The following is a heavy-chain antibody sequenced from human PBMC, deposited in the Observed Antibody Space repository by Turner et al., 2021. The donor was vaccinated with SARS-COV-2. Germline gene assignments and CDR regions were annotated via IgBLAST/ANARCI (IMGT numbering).Heavy chain of an antibody. Sequence: QVQPVRYRAEVKKPGASVKVSCKSSGYPFIGYYIHWVRQAPGKGLEWMAGINPNTGNTKYAQKWQGRVTVTRETSITTTYMELSSLGSDDTAMYYWGRWVGGYNPGGFDVWGQGTLVTVSS. CDR3: GRWVGGYNPGGFDV. CDR2: INPNTGNT. V-gene: IGHV1-2*02. J-gene: IGHJ3*01. CDR1: GYPFIGYY. D-gene: IGHD5-12*01.